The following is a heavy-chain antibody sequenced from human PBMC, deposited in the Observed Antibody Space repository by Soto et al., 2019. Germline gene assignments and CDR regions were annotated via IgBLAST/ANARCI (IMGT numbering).Heavy chain of an antibody. J-gene: IGHJ6*02. CDR1: GGSVSSGSYY. V-gene: IGHV4-61*01. D-gene: IGHD1-1*01. CDR2: IYYSGST. Sequence: SETLSLTCTVSGGSVSSGSYYWSWIRQPPGKGLEWIGYIYYSGSTNYNPSLKSRVTISVDTSKNQSSLKLSSVTAADTAVYYCARQEMATTDPYYYGMDVWGQGTTVTISS. CDR3: ARQEMATTDPYYYGMDV.